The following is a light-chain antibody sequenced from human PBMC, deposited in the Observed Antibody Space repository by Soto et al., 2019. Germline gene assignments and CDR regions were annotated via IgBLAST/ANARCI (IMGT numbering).Light chain of an antibody. J-gene: IGKJ1*01. V-gene: IGKV3-15*01. CDR1: QSVRGY. CDR3: QQYNIWPLWT. CDR2: AAS. Sequence: EIVLTQSPATLSLSPGERATLSCRASQSVRGYLAWYQQKPGQPPRLLIYAASTRATDVPARFSGGGSETEFTLTISSLQSEDFAVYFCQQYNIWPLWTFGQGTKVDIK.